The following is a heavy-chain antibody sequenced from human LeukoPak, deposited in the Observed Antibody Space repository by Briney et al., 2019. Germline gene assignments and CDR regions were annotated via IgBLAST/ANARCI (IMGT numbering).Heavy chain of an antibody. Sequence: ASVKVSCKASGYTFTKYYIHCARQAPGQGLEWMGRINPSDGSTTYAQKFQGRVAMTRDTSISTAYMELSRLRSDDTAVYYCARGYPLSTTAAGTYFQHWGQGTLVTVSS. CDR2: INPSDGST. CDR3: ARGYPLSTTAAGTYFQH. D-gene: IGHD6-13*01. V-gene: IGHV1-46*01. J-gene: IGHJ1*01. CDR1: GYTFTKYY.